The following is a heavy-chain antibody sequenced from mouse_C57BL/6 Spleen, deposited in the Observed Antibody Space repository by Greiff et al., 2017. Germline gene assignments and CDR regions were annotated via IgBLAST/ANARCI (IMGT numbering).Heavy chain of an antibody. D-gene: IGHD2-4*01. CDR1: GYTFTSYW. CDR3: ARRGDYGDAMDY. CDR2: IYPSDSET. V-gene: IGHV1-61*01. J-gene: IGHJ4*01. Sequence: VQLQQPGAELVRPGSSVKLSCKASGYTFTSYWMDWVKQRPGQGLEWIGNIYPSDSETHYNQKFKDKATLTVDKSSSTAYMQLSSLTSEDSAVYYCARRGDYGDAMDYWGQGTSVTVSS.